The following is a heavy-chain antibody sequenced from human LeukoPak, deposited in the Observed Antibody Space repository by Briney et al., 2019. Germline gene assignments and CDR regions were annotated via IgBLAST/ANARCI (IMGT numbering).Heavy chain of an antibody. J-gene: IGHJ3*02. CDR3: AREHRDAFDI. Sequence: SQTLSLTCAISWASVSTNSAAWNWIRQSPSRGLEWLGRTYYRSKWNNDYAVSVKSRISINPDTSKNQFSLHLNSVTPEDTAVYYCAREHRDAFDIWGQGTMVTVSS. CDR2: TYYRSKWNN. V-gene: IGHV6-1*01. CDR1: WASVSTNSAA.